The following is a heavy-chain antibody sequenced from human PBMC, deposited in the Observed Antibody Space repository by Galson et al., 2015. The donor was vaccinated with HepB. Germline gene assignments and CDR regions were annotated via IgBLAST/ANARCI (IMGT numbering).Heavy chain of an antibody. V-gene: IGHV3-7*03. J-gene: IGHJ6*02. CDR1: GFTFSSYW. CDR3: ARDVTIFGVRGREYYGMDV. CDR2: IKQDGSEK. Sequence: SLRLSCAASGFTFSSYWMSWVRQAPGKGLEWVANIKQDGSEKYYVDSVKGRFTISRDNAKNSLYLQMNSLRAEDTAVYYCARDVTIFGVRGREYYGMDVWGQGTTVTVSS. D-gene: IGHD3-3*01.